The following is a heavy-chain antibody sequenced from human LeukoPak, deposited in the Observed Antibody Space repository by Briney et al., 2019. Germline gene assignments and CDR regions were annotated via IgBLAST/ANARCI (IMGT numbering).Heavy chain of an antibody. D-gene: IGHD3-10*01. V-gene: IGHV3-53*01. CDR2: IYSGGST. J-gene: IGHJ3*02. CDR1: GFTVSSNY. Sequence: GGSLRLSCAASGFTVSSNYMSWVRQAPGKGLEWVSVIYSGGSTYYADSVKGRFTISRDNSKNTLYLQMNSLRAEDTAVYYCAKDPYGSGSYTSAFDIWGQGTMVTVSS. CDR3: AKDPYGSGSYTSAFDI.